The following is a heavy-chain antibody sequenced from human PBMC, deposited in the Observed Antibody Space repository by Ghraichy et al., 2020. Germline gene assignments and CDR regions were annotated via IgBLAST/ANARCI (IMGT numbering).Heavy chain of an antibody. CDR3: AKDGSGGIDAWSYMDV. V-gene: IGHV3-9*01. D-gene: IGHD6-13*01. Sequence: GGSLRLSCAASGFTFDDYAMHWVRQAPGKGLEWVSGISWNSGSIGYADSVKGRFTISRDNAKNSLYLQMNSLRAEDTALYYCAKDGSGGIDAWSYMDVWGKGTTVTVSS. CDR2: ISWNSGSI. CDR1: GFTFDDYA. J-gene: IGHJ6*03.